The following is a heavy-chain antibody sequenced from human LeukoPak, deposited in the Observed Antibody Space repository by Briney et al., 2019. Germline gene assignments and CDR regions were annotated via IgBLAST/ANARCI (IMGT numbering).Heavy chain of an antibody. J-gene: IGHJ3*02. Sequence: GGSLRLSCAASGFPFSSYSMTWVRQAPGKGLEWVANIKPDGTTKFYVDSVKGRFTISRDNARNSLYLQMNSLRAEDTAVYYCAREGITIFGVVLDAFDIWGQGTMVTVSS. CDR3: AREGITIFGVVLDAFDI. D-gene: IGHD3-3*01. CDR2: IKPDGTTK. V-gene: IGHV3-7*01. CDR1: GFPFSSYS.